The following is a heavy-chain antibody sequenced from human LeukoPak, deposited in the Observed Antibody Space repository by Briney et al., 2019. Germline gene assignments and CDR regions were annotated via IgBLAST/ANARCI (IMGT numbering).Heavy chain of an antibody. D-gene: IGHD3-10*01. J-gene: IGHJ4*02. CDR3: AKWAGAYYHGSGSYYHFDY. V-gene: IGHV3-23*01. CDR1: GFTFSSYA. CDR2: ISGSGGST. Sequence: GGSLRLSCAASGFTFSSYAMSWVRQAPGKGLEWVSAISGSGGSTYYADSVKGRFTISRDNSKNTLYLQMNSLRAEDTAVYYCAKWAGAYYHGSGSYYHFDYWGQGTLVTVSS.